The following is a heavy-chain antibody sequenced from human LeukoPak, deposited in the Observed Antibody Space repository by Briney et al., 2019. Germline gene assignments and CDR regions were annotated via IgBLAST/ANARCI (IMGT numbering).Heavy chain of an antibody. Sequence: GASVKVSCKASGYTFTGYYMHWVRQAPGQGLEWMGWISAYNGNTNYAQKLQGRVTMTTDTSTSTAYMELRSLRSDDTAVYYCARIIVGAVNDAFDIWGQGTMVTVSS. CDR1: GYTFTGYY. CDR3: ARIIVGAVNDAFDI. CDR2: ISAYNGNT. V-gene: IGHV1-18*04. J-gene: IGHJ3*02. D-gene: IGHD1-26*01.